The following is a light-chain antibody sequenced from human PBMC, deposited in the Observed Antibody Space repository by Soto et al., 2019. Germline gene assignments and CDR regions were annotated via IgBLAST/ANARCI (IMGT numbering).Light chain of an antibody. CDR3: AAWDDSLNGPV. V-gene: IGLV1-44*01. J-gene: IGLJ2*01. CDR2: SNN. Sequence: QAVVTQPPSASGTPGQRVTISCSGSSSNIGSDTVKWYQHLPGTAPKLLIYSNNQRPSGVPDRFSGSKSGTSASLAISGLQSDDEADYYCAAWDDSLNGPVFGGGTKVTVL. CDR1: SSNIGSDT.